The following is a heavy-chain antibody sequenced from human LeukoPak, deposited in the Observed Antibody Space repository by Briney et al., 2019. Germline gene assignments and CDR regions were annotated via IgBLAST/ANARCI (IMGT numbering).Heavy chain of an antibody. V-gene: IGHV4-4*07. CDR3: ARYDSSLKTFEY. CDR1: GVSISSYY. CDR2: IHSSGST. J-gene: IGHJ4*02. D-gene: IGHD6-13*01. Sequence: SETLSLTCTVSGVSISSYYWSWIRQPAGKGLEWIGRIHSSGSTDYNPSLKSRAIISVDTSKNQFSLKVNSVTAADTAVYYCARYDSSLKTFEYWGQGTLVTVSS.